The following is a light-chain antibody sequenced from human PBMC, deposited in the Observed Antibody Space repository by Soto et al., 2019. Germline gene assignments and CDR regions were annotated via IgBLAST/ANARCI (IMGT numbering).Light chain of an antibody. CDR1: QGVSGN. CDR3: QQYNNWLIT. Sequence: EMVMTQSPATLSVSPGERATLSCRASQGVSGNLAWYQQKPGQAPRLLIYGASTRATGIPARFSGSGSGTEFTLTISSLQSEDFAVYYCQQYNNWLITFGQGTRLEIK. J-gene: IGKJ5*01. V-gene: IGKV3-15*01. CDR2: GAS.